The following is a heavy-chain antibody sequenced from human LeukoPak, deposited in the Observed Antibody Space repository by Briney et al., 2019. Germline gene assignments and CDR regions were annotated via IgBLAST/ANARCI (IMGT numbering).Heavy chain of an antibody. J-gene: IGHJ4*02. CDR2: IRYDGSNK. Sequence: GGSLRLSCAASGFTFSSYGMHWVRQAPGKGLEWVAFIRYDGSNKYYADSVKGRFTIARDNSKNTLYLQMNSRRAEDSAVYYCAKVGYSYGNFDYWGQGTLVTVSS. D-gene: IGHD5-18*01. CDR3: AKVGYSYGNFDY. CDR1: GFTFSSYG. V-gene: IGHV3-30*02.